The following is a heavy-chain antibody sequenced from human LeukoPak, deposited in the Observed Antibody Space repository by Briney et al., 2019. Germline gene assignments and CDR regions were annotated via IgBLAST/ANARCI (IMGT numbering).Heavy chain of an antibody. Sequence: SGGSLRLSCAASGFTFSNYWMSWVRQAPGKGLEWVANIKQDGSEKYYIDSVKGRFTISRDNAKNSLYLQMNSLRVEEAAVHYCASMKGSGTYSSFDFWGQGTLVTVSS. CDR3: ASMKGSGTYSSFDF. CDR2: IKQDGSEK. D-gene: IGHD3-10*01. CDR1: GFTFSNYW. V-gene: IGHV3-7*01. J-gene: IGHJ4*02.